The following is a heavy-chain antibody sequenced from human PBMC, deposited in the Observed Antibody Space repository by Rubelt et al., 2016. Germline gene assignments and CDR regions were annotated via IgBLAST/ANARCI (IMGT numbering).Heavy chain of an antibody. D-gene: IGHD4-23*01. V-gene: IGHV1-8*01. CDR1: GYTFTSYD. Sequence: QVQLVQSGAEVKKPGASVKVSCKASGYTFTSYDINWVRTATGQGLEWMGWMNPNSGNTGYAQKFQGRFTITRNTSISTAYMELSSLRSEDTAVYYCARGRAVKLADSGGNDYWGQGTLVTVSS. CDR3: ARGRAVKLADSGGNDY. CDR2: MNPNSGNT. J-gene: IGHJ4*02.